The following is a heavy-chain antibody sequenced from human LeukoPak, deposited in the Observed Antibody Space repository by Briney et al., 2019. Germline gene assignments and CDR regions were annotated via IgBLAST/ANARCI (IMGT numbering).Heavy chain of an antibody. Sequence: SETLSLTCTVSGGSISSSSYYWGWIRQPPGKGLEWIGRIYTSGSTNYNPSLKSRVTMSVDTSKNQFSLKLSSVTAADTAVYYCARFRDAFDIWGQGTMVTVSS. CDR2: IYTSGST. CDR3: ARFRDAFDI. CDR1: GGSISSSSYY. J-gene: IGHJ3*02. V-gene: IGHV4-39*07.